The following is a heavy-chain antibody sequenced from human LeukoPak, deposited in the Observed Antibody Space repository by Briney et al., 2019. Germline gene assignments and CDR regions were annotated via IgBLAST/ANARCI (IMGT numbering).Heavy chain of an antibody. J-gene: IGHJ3*02. CDR2: ISYDGSNK. V-gene: IGHV3-30*18. CDR1: GFTFSSYG. Sequence: GGSLRLSCAASGFTFSSYGMHWVRQAPGKGLEWVAVISYDGSNKYYADSVKGRFTISRDNAKNSLYLQMNSLRAEDTALYYCAKDIGPGEPDAFDIWGQGTMVTVSS. D-gene: IGHD3-10*01. CDR3: AKDIGPGEPDAFDI.